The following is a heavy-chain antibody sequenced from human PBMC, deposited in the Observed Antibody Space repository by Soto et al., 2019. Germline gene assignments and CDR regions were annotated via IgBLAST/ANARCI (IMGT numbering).Heavy chain of an antibody. CDR1: GFTFTNYA. CDR2: IPGSGGHKLHP. J-gene: IGHJ4*02. CDR3: ARLNSVVPAADFDY. V-gene: IGHV3-23*01. D-gene: IGHD2-2*01. Sequence: GGSLRLSCAASGFTFTNYAMSWVRLAPGQGLEWVSTIPGSGGHKLHPEYADSVKGRFTISRDNSKDTLYLQMNSLRAEDTAVYYCARLNSVVPAADFDYWGQGTMVTVSS.